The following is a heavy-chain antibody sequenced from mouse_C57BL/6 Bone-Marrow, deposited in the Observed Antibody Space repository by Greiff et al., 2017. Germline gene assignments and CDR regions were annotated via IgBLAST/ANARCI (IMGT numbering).Heavy chain of an antibody. J-gene: IGHJ3*01. Sequence: VQLLQSGAELVRPGASVKLSCTASGFNIKDDYMHWVQQSPEQGLEWIGWIDPENGDTEYASKVQGKGTITADTSSNTAYLQLSSLTSEDTAFYYCTTIPKLCFAYWGQGTLVTVSA. CDR1: GFNIKDDY. CDR3: TTIPKLCFAY. CDR2: IDPENGDT. D-gene: IGHD1-3*01. V-gene: IGHV14-4*01.